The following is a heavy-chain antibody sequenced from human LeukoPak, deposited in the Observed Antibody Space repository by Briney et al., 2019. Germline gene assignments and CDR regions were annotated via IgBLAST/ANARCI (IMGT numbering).Heavy chain of an antibody. CDR1: GGSISSYY. J-gene: IGHJ4*02. Sequence: SETLSLTCTVSGGSISSYYWSWIRQPPGKGLEWIGYIYYSGSTNYNPSLKSRVTISVDTSKNQFSLKLSSVTAADTAVYYCAREGGSYYFFDYWGQGTLVTVSS. V-gene: IGHV4-59*12. CDR2: IYYSGST. CDR3: AREGGSYYFFDY. D-gene: IGHD1-26*01.